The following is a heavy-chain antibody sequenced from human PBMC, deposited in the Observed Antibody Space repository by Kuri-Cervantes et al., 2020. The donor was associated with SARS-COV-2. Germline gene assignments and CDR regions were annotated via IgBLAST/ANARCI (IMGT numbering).Heavy chain of an antibody. CDR3: ARKRISRTVTTGGNWFDP. D-gene: IGHD4-11*01. CDR2: MNPNSGNT. CDR1: GYTFTSYD. J-gene: IGHJ5*02. Sequence: ASVKVSCKASGYTFTSYDINWVRQATGQGPEWMGWMNPNSGNTGYAQKFQGRVTMTRNTSISTAYMELSSLRSEDTAVYYCARKRISRTVTTGGNWFDPWGQGTLVTVSS. V-gene: IGHV1-8*02.